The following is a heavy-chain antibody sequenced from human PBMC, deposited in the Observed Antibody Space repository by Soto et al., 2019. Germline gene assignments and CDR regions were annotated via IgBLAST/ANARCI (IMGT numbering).Heavy chain of an antibody. CDR1: AGSISSGGYY. D-gene: IGHD2-21*01. CDR2: IHYSGST. Sequence: SETLSLTCIVSAGSISSGGYYWSWIRQHPGKGLEWIGNIHYSGSTTYNPSLKSRVTISVDTSKNHFSLKLSSVTAADTAVYYCARDNRGGALGSFDYWGQGTLVTVSS. CDR3: ARDNRGGALGSFDY. V-gene: IGHV4-31*03. J-gene: IGHJ4*02.